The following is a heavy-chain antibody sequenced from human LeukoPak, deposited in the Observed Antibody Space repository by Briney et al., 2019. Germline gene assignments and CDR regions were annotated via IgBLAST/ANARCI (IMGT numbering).Heavy chain of an antibody. D-gene: IGHD1-26*01. CDR2: INPSGGRS. J-gene: IGHJ4*02. V-gene: IGHV1-46*01. Sequence: GASVKVSCMASGYTFTNYYMHWVRQAPGQGLEWMGIINPSGGRSAYAQRFQGRVTVTSDMSTGTVYMELSSRTSEDTAVYYCARTSLVRDTTSYYMGPFDYWGQGALVTVSS. CDR3: ARTSLVRDTTSYYMGPFDY. CDR1: GYTFTNYY.